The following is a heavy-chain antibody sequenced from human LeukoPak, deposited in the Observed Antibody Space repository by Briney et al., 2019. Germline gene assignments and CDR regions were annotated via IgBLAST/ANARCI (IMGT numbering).Heavy chain of an antibody. Sequence: GGSLRLSCAASGFTFSSYGMHWVRQAPGKGLEWVAVIWYDGSNKYYADSVKGRFTISRDNSKNTLYLQMNSLRPEDTAVYYCAKDEPGSYSPSDYWGQGTLVTVSS. J-gene: IGHJ4*02. CDR1: GFTFSSYG. CDR3: AKDEPGSYSPSDY. V-gene: IGHV3-30*02. CDR2: IWYDGSNK. D-gene: IGHD3-10*01.